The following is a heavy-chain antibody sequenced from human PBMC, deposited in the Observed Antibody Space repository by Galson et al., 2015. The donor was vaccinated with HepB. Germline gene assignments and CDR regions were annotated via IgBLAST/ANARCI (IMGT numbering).Heavy chain of an antibody. V-gene: IGHV1-58*02. CDR1: GFTFTSSA. CDR3: AADVGPRYSGYETLAYYYMDV. D-gene: IGHD5-12*01. CDR2: IVVGSGNT. J-gene: IGHJ6*03. Sequence: SVKVSCKASGFTFTSSAMQWVRQARGQRLEWIGWIVVGSGNTNYAQKFQERVTITRDMSTSTAYMELSSLRSEDTAVYYCAADVGPRYSGYETLAYYYMDVWGKGTTVTVSS.